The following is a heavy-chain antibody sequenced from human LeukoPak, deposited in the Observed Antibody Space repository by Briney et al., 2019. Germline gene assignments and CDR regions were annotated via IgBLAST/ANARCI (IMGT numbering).Heavy chain of an antibody. CDR1: GYTFTGYY. V-gene: IGHV1-2*02. CDR2: INPNSGGT. Sequence: ASVKVSCKASGYTFTGYYMHWVRQAPGQGLEWMGWINPNSGGTSYAQKFQGRVTMTRDTSISTAYMELSRLRSDDTAVYYCARVEGTAMLEFDPWGQGTLVTVSS. CDR3: ARVEGTAMLEFDP. J-gene: IGHJ5*02. D-gene: IGHD5-18*01.